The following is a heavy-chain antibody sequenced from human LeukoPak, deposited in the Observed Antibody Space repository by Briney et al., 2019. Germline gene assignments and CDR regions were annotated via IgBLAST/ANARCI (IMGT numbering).Heavy chain of an antibody. D-gene: IGHD3-22*01. CDR2: ISSSSSTI. V-gene: IGHV3-48*01. Sequence: PGGSLRLSCAASGFTFSTYGMNWVRQAPGKGLEWVSYISSSSSTIYYADSVKGRFTISRDNAKNSLYLQMNSLRAEDTAVYYCARDSYYDSSGYSWFDPWGQGTLVTVSS. CDR1: GFTFSTYG. J-gene: IGHJ5*02. CDR3: ARDSYYDSSGYSWFDP.